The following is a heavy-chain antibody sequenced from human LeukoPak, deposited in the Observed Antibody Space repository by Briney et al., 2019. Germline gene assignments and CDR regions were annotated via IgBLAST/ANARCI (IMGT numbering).Heavy chain of an antibody. CDR3: TRDSGTYNWFDP. J-gene: IGHJ5*02. V-gene: IGHV3-73*01. Sequence: GGSLRLSCAASGFTLSNYWMHWVRQSSGKGLEWVGQIDKKDKGYATATAYAASVKGRFTISRDDSINTAYLQMKSLKTEDTALYYCTRDSGTYNWFDPSGQGTLVTVSS. CDR1: GFTLSNYW. D-gene: IGHD1-26*01. CDR2: IDKKDKGYATAT.